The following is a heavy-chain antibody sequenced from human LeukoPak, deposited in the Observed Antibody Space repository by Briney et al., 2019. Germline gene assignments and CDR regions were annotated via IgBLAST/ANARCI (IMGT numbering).Heavy chain of an antibody. CDR1: GFTFSSYS. J-gene: IGHJ5*02. D-gene: IGHD6-19*01. CDR3: ARDSGSGWYEAHFDP. Sequence: PGGSLRLSCAASGFTFSSYSMNWVRQAPGKGLEWVSSISSSSSYIYYADSVKGRFTISRDNSKNTLYLQMNSLRAEDTAIYYCARDSGSGWYEAHFDPWGQGTLVTVSS. CDR2: ISSSSSYI. V-gene: IGHV3-21*01.